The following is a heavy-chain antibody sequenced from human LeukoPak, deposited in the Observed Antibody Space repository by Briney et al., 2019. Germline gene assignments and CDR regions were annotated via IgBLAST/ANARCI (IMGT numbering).Heavy chain of an antibody. V-gene: IGHV4-34*01. Sequence: SKTLSLTCAVYGGSFSGYYWSWIRQPPGKGLEWIGEINHSGSTNYNPSLKSRVTISVDTSKNQFSLKLSSVTAADTAVYYCARVGDIVVVPAAMEDFWFDPWGQGTLVTVSS. D-gene: IGHD2-2*01. CDR2: INHSGST. J-gene: IGHJ5*02. CDR1: GGSFSGYY. CDR3: ARVGDIVVVPAAMEDFWFDP.